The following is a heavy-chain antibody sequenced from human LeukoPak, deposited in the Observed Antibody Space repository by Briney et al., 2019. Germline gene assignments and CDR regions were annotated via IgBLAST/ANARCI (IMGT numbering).Heavy chain of an antibody. CDR1: GFTFSSYA. V-gene: IGHV3-30*04. Sequence: GGSLRLSCAASGFTFSSYALHWVRQAPGKGLEWVAVISYDGSTNYYADSVKGRFTISRDNSKNTLYLQMNSLRAEDTAVYYCAKGDNNILTGYYNSFDSWGQGTLVTVSS. CDR2: ISYDGSTN. J-gene: IGHJ4*02. D-gene: IGHD3-9*01. CDR3: AKGDNNILTGYYNSFDS.